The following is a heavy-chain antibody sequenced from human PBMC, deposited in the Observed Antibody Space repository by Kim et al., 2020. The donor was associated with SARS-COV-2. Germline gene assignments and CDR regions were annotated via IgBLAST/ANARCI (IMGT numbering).Heavy chain of an antibody. CDR1: GFTFSRNW. Sequence: GGSLRLSCAASGFTFSRNWMSWVRQAPGKGLEWVANIKQDGSEKYYVDSVKGRFTISRDNSKNSLYLQMNSLRAEDTAVYYCARLSPLYTYYYDSSGFRDYWGQGTLSPSPQ. CDR3: ARLSPLYTYYYDSSGFRDY. V-gene: IGHV3-7*03. D-gene: IGHD3-22*01. J-gene: IGHJ4*02. CDR2: IKQDGSEK.